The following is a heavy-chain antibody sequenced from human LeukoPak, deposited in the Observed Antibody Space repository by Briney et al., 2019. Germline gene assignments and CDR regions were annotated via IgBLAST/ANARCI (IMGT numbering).Heavy chain of an antibody. J-gene: IGHJ5*02. V-gene: IGHV1-18*01. CDR2: ISAYNGNT. CDR3: ARMGLGYCSGGSCYGRLWFDP. Sequence: ASVKVSCRASGYTFTSYGISWVRQAPGQGLEGMGGISAYNGNTNYAQKLQGRVTMTTDTSTSTAYMELRSLRSDDTAVYYCARMGLGYCSGGSCYGRLWFDPWGQGTLVTVSS. CDR1: GYTFTSYG. D-gene: IGHD2-15*01.